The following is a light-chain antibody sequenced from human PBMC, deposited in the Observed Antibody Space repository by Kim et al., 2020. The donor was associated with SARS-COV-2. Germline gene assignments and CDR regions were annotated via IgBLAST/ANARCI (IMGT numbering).Light chain of an antibody. V-gene: IGLV1-40*01. CDR1: RSNSGAGYD. J-gene: IGLJ3*02. Sequence: RVTISCTGSRSNSGAGYDVHWYQQLPGTAPKLLIYGNSNRPSGVPDRFSGSKSGTSASLAITGLQAEDEADYYCQSYDSSLSGSVFGGGTQLTVL. CDR2: GNS. CDR3: QSYDSSLSGSV.